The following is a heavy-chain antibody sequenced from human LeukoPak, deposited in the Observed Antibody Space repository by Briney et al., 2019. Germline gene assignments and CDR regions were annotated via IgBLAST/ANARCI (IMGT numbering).Heavy chain of an antibody. CDR1: GGSFSGYY. CDR2: INHSGST. J-gene: IGHJ4*02. V-gene: IGHV4-34*01. Sequence: SETLSLTCAVYGGSFSGYYWSWIRQPPGKGLEWIGEINHSGSTNYNPSLKSRVTISVDTSKNQFSLKLSPVTAADTAVYYCARSNSWKFEYWGQGTLVTVSS. D-gene: IGHD6-6*01. CDR3: ARSNSWKFEY.